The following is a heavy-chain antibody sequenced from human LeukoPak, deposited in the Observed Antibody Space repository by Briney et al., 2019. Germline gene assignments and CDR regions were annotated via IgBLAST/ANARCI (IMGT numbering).Heavy chain of an antibody. V-gene: IGHV4-59*01. Sequence: SETLSLTCTVSGGSISSYYWSWIRRPPGKGPEWIGYIHYSGGTNYNPSLKSRVTISVDTSKSQFSLKLSSVTAADTAVYYCASQRVTSGSYYMYVWGKGTTVTVSS. CDR2: IHYSGGT. D-gene: IGHD2-15*01. CDR3: ASQRVTSGSYYMYV. CDR1: GGSISSYY. J-gene: IGHJ6*03.